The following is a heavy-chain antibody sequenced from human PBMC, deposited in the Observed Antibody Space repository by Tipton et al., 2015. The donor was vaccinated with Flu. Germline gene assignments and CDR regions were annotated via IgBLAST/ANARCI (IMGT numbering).Heavy chain of an antibody. CDR3: ARLSYYDVDLKNFYFED. CDR1: SGSISSSSYF. CDR2: IYPSGST. Sequence: TLSLTCTVSSGSISSSSYFCAWIRQPPGKGLELIGSIYPSGSTYYNPSLKSRVTISVDTSKSQFSLMLRSVTAADTAVYYCARLSYYDVDLKNFYFEDWGQGTLVTVSS. V-gene: IGHV4-39*01. J-gene: IGHJ4*02. D-gene: IGHD3-10*02.